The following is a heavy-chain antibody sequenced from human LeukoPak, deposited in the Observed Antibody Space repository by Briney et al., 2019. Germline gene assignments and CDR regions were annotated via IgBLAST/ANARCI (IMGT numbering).Heavy chain of an antibody. D-gene: IGHD6-19*01. CDR3: AKHYTSGWYADY. Sequence: GGSPRLSCAASGFTFSNFAMSWVRQAPGKGLEWVSVISGSAGTTYYADSVKGRFTISRGNSKNTLYLQMNSLRAEDTALYYCAKHYTSGWYADYWGQGTLVTVSS. CDR2: ISGSAGTT. V-gene: IGHV3-23*01. CDR1: GFTFSNFA. J-gene: IGHJ4*02.